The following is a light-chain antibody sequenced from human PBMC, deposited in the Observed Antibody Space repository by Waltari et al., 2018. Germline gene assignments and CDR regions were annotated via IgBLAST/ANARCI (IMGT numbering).Light chain of an antibody. Sequence: EIVLTQSPGTLSLSPGERATFSCRTSQSVSRTLAWYQQKPGQAPRLLIYAASSRATGIPDRFSGSGSGTDFSLTISRLEPEDFAVYYCQHYVTLPVTFGPGTKVEIK. CDR3: QHYVTLPVT. J-gene: IGKJ1*01. CDR2: AAS. CDR1: QSVSRT. V-gene: IGKV3-20*01.